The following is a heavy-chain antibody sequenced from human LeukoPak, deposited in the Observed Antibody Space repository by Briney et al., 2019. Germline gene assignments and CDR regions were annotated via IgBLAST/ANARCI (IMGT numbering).Heavy chain of an antibody. CDR2: IYFTGST. D-gene: IGHD6-13*01. CDR3: ARRGYSSSWYSRAEYFQH. Sequence: SETLSLTCTVSGGSVRDSSFYWGWLRQPPGKGLEWIGDIYFTGSTYYNPSLKSRVTISVDTSKNQFSLKLSSVTAADTAVYYCARRGYSSSWYSRAEYFQHWGQGTLVTVSS. V-gene: IGHV4-39*07. CDR1: GGSVRDSSFY. J-gene: IGHJ1*01.